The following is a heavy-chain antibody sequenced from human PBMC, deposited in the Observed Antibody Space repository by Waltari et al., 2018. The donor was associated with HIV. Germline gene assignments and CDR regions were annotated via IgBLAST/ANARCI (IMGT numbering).Heavy chain of an antibody. V-gene: IGHV3-33*01. CDR3: ARDLYYYDSSGYYFDY. D-gene: IGHD3-22*01. CDR2: IWYDGSNK. Sequence: QVQLVESGGGVVQPGRSLRLSCAASGFTFSSYGMHWVRQAPGKGLEWVAVIWYDGSNKYYADSVKGRFTISRDNSKNTLYLQMNSLRAEDTAVYYCARDLYYYDSSGYYFDYWGQGTLVTVSS. J-gene: IGHJ4*02. CDR1: GFTFSSYG.